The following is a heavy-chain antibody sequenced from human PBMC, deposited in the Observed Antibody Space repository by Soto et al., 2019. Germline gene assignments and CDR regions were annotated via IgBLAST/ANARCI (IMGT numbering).Heavy chain of an antibody. Sequence: XGSLRLSCPAAGFTFSDYYMSWIRQAPGKGLEWVSYISSSSSYTNYADSVKGRFTISRDNAKNSLYLQMNSLRAEDTAVYYCARRSRFLEWLPDYWGQGNLVTVSS. CDR2: ISSSSSYT. CDR1: GFTFSDYY. CDR3: ARRSRFLEWLPDY. J-gene: IGHJ4*02. D-gene: IGHD3-3*01. V-gene: IGHV3-11*06.